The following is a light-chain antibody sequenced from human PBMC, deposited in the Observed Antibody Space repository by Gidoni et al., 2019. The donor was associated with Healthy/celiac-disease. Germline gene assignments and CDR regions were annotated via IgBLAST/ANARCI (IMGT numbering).Light chain of an antibody. CDR2: GAS. CDR3: QQYNNWPQT. V-gene: IGKV3-15*01. CDR1: QRVSSN. J-gene: IGKJ1*01. Sequence: EIVMTQSPATLSVSPGERATPSCRASQRVSSNLAWYQQQPGQAPRLHIYGASTRATGIPARFSGSGSGTEFTLTISSLQSEDFAVYYCQQYNNWPQTFGQGTKVEIK.